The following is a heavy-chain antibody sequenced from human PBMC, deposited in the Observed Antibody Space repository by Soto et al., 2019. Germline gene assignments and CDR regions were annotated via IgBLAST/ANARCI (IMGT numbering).Heavy chain of an antibody. Sequence: SGPTLVKPTQTLTLTCTFSGFSLSTSGVGVGWIRQPPGKALEWLALIYWDDDKRYSPSLKCRLTITKDTSQNQVVLTMTNMDPVDTATYYCALFTVTTYYFDYWGQGTLVTVSS. CDR3: ALFTVTTYYFDY. V-gene: IGHV2-5*02. J-gene: IGHJ4*02. D-gene: IGHD4-17*01. CDR1: GFSLSTSGVG. CDR2: IYWDDDK.